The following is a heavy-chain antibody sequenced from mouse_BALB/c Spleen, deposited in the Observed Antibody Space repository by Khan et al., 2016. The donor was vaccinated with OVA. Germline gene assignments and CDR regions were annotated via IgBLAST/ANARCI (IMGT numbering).Heavy chain of an antibody. J-gene: IGHJ3*01. CDR2: INPSTGYT. CDR3: ARRGLYGIFPY. D-gene: IGHD2-10*02. Sequence: QVQLKESGAELAKPGASVKMSCTASGYTFTTYWMHWIKQRPGQGLEWIGYINPSTGYTEYNQNFKDKATLTADESSSTAYMHLNSLTSEESAVYYGARRGLYGIFPYWGQGTLVTVSA. V-gene: IGHV1-7*01. CDR1: GYTFTTYW.